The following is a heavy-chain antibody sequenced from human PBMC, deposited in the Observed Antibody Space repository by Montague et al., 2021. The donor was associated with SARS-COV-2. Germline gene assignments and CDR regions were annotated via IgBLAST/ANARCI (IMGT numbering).Heavy chain of an antibody. CDR3: ARHITGSGNAFDI. CDR2: ST. V-gene: IGHV4-39*01. Sequence: STFYNPSVNSLVTISVDTSKNQFSLKLSSLTAADTAVYYCARHITGSGNAFDIWGQGTMVTVSS. D-gene: IGHD3-10*01. J-gene: IGHJ3*02.